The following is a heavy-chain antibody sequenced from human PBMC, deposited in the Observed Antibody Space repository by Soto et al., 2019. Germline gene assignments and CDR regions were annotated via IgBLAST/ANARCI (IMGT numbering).Heavy chain of an antibody. Sequence: QLQLQESGSGLVKPSQTLSLTCAVSGGSISSGGYSWSWIRQPPGKGLEWIGYIYHSGSIYYNPYLKSRVTISVDRSKNQFSLKLSSVTAADTAVYYCARAGPHHGSSDWFDPWGQGTLVTVSS. J-gene: IGHJ5*02. D-gene: IGHD3-10*01. CDR1: GGSISSGGYS. V-gene: IGHV4-30-2*01. CDR3: ARAGPHHGSSDWFDP. CDR2: IYHSGSI.